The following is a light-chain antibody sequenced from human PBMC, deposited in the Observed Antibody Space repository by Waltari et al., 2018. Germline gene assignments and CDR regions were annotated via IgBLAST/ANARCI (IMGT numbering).Light chain of an antibody. J-gene: IGLJ3*02. Sequence: SYELTQSPSVSVSPGQTARITCSGEALPNKFAYWYQQKSGQAPVLVIYEDTEGPSGIPERFSASSSGTLATLTITGAQVEDEADYYCYSTDTSGKLKVFGGGTKLTVL. CDR1: ALPNKF. CDR3: YSTDTSGKLKV. CDR2: EDT. V-gene: IGLV3-10*01.